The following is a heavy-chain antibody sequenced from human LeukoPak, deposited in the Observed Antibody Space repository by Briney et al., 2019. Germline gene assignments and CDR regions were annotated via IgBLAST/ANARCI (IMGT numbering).Heavy chain of an antibody. D-gene: IGHD2-2*01. V-gene: IGHV4-4*09. CDR3: ARRNYCSSTSCNARVSWFDP. Sequence: PSETLSLTCTVSGSSISSYYWSWIRQPPGKGLEWIGYIYTSGSTNYNPSLKSRVTISVDTSKNQFSLKLSSVTAADTAVYYCARRNYCSSTSCNARVSWFDPWGQGTLVTVSS. J-gene: IGHJ5*02. CDR2: IYTSGST. CDR1: GSSISSYY.